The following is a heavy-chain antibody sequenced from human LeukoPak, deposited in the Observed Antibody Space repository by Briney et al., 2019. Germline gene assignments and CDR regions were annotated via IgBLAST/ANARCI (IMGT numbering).Heavy chain of an antibody. D-gene: IGHD6-19*01. CDR1: EFTVNDYY. Sequence: GGSLRLSCAVSEFTVNDYYMSWIRQAPGKGLEWVSDIGGSDSIVAYADSVKGRFSIYRDFAKNSLYLQMNSLRAEDTAVYYCAREKVAGTFDSWGQGALVTVSS. J-gene: IGHJ4*02. V-gene: IGHV3-11*01. CDR3: AREKVAGTFDS. CDR2: IGGSDSIV.